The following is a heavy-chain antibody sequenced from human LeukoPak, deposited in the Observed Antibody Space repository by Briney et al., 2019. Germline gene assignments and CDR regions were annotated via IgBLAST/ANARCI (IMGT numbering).Heavy chain of an antibody. V-gene: IGHV4-39*01. CDR2: IYYSGST. Sequence: PGGSLRLSCVVSGFTFTNYWMGWVRQAPGKGLEWIGSIYYSGSTYYNPSLKSRVTISVDTSKNQFSLKLSSVTAADTAVYYCARHLSSGWYIRRWFDPWGQGTLVTVSS. J-gene: IGHJ5*02. CDR3: ARHLSSGWYIRRWFDP. CDR1: GFTFTNYW. D-gene: IGHD6-19*01.